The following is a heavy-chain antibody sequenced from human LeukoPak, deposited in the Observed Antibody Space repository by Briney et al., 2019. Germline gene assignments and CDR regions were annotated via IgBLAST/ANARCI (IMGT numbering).Heavy chain of an antibody. CDR1: GFTFSSYA. CDR2: ISSNGGST. D-gene: IGHD3-22*01. Sequence: PGGSLRLSCSASGFTFSSYAMHWVRQAPGKGLEYVSAISSNGGSTYYADSVKDRFTISRDNSKNTLYLQMGSLRAEDTAVYYCGTSTYYYDSSGYPGDYWGQGTLVTVSS. J-gene: IGHJ4*02. V-gene: IGHV3-64D*06. CDR3: GTSTYYYDSSGYPGDY.